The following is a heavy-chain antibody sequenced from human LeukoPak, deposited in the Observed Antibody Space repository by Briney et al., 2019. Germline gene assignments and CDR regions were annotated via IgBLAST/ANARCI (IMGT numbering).Heavy chain of an antibody. CDR3: ARVGLLYFRAGMDV. CDR2: ISAYNGNT. V-gene: IGHV1-18*01. D-gene: IGHD2-8*01. J-gene: IGHJ6*02. Sequence: ASVKVSCKASGYTFTSYGISWVRQAPGQGLEWMGWISAYNGNTNYAQKLQGRVTMTTDTTTSTAYMELRSLRSDDTAVYYCARVGLLYFRAGMDVWGQGTTVTVSS. CDR1: GYTFTSYG.